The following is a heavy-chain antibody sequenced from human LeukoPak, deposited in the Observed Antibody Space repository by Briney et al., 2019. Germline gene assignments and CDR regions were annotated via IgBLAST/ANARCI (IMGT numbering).Heavy chain of an antibody. CDR3: ARHLSGDDI. CDR2: FYSGGST. V-gene: IGHV3-53*01. D-gene: IGHD4-17*01. Sequence: GGSLRLSCAPSVFIDSSNYMSWARHAPGRGLEWVSIFYSGGSTYYADSVKGRFTISRNNSKNTPYLQMNSLRAEDTAVYYCARHLSGDDIWGQGTMVTVSS. CDR1: VFIDSSNY. J-gene: IGHJ3*02.